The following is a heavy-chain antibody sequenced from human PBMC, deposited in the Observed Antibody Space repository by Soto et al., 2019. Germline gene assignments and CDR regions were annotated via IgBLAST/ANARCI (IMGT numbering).Heavy chain of an antibody. J-gene: IGHJ5*02. V-gene: IGHV3-74*01. CDR2: IHGDGSST. D-gene: IGHD3-10*01. CDR1: GFIFSRYW. CDR3: AGGVEVRFGDPNWFAH. Sequence: EVQLVESGGGLVQPGGSLRLSCAASGFIFSRYWLHWARQAPGKGLVWVSRIHGDGSSTIYADSVKGRFTISRDNAKNTLHMQMNSLRAEDTAVYYCAGGVEVRFGDPNWFAHWGQGSLVPVSS.